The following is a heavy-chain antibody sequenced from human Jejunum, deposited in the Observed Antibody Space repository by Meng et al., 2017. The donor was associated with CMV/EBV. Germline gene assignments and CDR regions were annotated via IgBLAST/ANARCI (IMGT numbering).Heavy chain of an antibody. V-gene: IGHV4-30-4*08. CDR3: ARGSIFVSFDS. CDR1: GCSIGIGDYY. CDR2: IHDTGST. Sequence: QPHDSRPVLVQPSQPLSLPSSFSGCSIGIGDYYWSWIRQPPGKGLEWIGYIHDTGSTYYNPSLKSRVDISLGTSRNHFSLTLSSVTAEDTAVYFCARGSIFVSFDSWGQGTLVTVSS. J-gene: IGHJ4*02. D-gene: IGHD3-3*01.